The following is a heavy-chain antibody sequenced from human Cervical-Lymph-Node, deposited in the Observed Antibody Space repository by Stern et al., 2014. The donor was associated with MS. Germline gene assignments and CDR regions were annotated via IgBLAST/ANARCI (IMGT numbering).Heavy chain of an antibody. CDR2: TSYDGSSK. Sequence: VQLVESGGGVVQPGRSLRLSGAASGFTFNYYAMYWVRQAPGKGLEWVAVTSYDGSSKYYADSVKGRFTISRDNSKKTLYLQMDSLRAEDTAVYYCARARGYSTYLDFWGRGTLVTVSS. CDR1: GFTFNYYA. V-gene: IGHV3-30*04. CDR3: ARARGYSTYLDF. J-gene: IGHJ4*02. D-gene: IGHD6-13*01.